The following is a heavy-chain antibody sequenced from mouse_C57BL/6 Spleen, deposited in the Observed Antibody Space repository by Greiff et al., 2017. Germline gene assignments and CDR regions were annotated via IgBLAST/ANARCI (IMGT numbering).Heavy chain of an antibody. CDR3: ARDYGSGPDWFAY. Sequence: VQLQQSGAELVKPGASVKLSCTASGFNIKDYYMHWVKQTPEQGLEWIGRIDPVDGETKYAPKFQGKATITADTSSNTAYLQLSSLTSEDTAIYYCARDYGSGPDWFAYWGQGTLVTVSA. CDR2: IDPVDGET. J-gene: IGHJ3*01. V-gene: IGHV14-2*01. D-gene: IGHD1-1*01. CDR1: GFNIKDYY.